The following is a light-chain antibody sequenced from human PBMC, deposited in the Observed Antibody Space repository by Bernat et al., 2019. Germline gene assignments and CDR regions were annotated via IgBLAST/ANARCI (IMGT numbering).Light chain of an antibody. J-gene: IGKJ1*01. Sequence: EIVLTQSPGALSLSPGERATLSCRASQSVVDIYIAWYQQKPGQAPRLLLSGASNRAPGVPDRFSGSGSGTEFSLTISRMEPEDFAVYYCQQFGNSPVTFGQGTKVEIK. CDR2: GAS. CDR1: QSVVDIY. CDR3: QQFGNSPVT. V-gene: IGKV3-20*01.